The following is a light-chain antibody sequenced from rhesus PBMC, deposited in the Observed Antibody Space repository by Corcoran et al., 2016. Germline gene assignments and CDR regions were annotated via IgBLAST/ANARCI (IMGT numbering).Light chain of an antibody. CDR3: QHYCSTPFT. CDR2: EAS. Sequence: DIQMTQSPSSLSASVGDRVTIICRASQGITNDLAWYQQKPGETPKLLIYEASSLQSGIPSRLSGSGSGTDFTLTISSLQSEDFATYYCQHYCSTPFTFGPGTKLDIK. V-gene: IGKV1-22*01. J-gene: IGKJ3*01. CDR1: QGITND.